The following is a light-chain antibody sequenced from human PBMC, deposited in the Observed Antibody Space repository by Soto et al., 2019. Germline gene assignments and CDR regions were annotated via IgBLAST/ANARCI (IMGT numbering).Light chain of an antibody. V-gene: IGLV1-40*01. CDR1: SSNIGAGYD. CDR3: QSYDSSLSGYV. Sequence: HSVLTQQPSVSGAPGQRVTISCTGSSSNIGAGYDVHWYQQLPGTAPKLLIYGNSNRPSGVPDRFSGSKSGTSASLAITGLQAEDEADYYCQSYDSSLSGYVFGTGTKLTVL. CDR2: GNS. J-gene: IGLJ1*01.